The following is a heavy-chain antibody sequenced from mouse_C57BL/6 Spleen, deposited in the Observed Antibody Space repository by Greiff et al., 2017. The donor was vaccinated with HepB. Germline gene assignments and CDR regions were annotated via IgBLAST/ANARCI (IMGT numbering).Heavy chain of an antibody. CDR3: ARAPYYGSSYGYAMDY. J-gene: IGHJ4*01. Sequence: VMLVESGAELVKPGASVKISCKASGYAFSSYWMNWVKQRPGKGLEWIGQIYPGDGDTNYNGKFKGKATLTADKSSSTAYMQLSSLTSEDSAVYFCARAPYYGSSYGYAMDYWGQGTSVTVSS. V-gene: IGHV1-80*01. D-gene: IGHD1-1*01. CDR1: GYAFSSYW. CDR2: IYPGDGDT.